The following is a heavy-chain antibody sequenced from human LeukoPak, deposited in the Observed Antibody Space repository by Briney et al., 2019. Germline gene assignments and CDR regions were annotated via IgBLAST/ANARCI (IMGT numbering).Heavy chain of an antibody. V-gene: IGHV3-30*04. D-gene: IGHD4-11*01. Sequence: PGGSLRLSCAASGFTFSSYAMHWVRQAPGKGLEWVAVISYDGSNKYYADSVKGRFTISRDNSKNTLYLQMNSLRAEDTAVYYCARDLFAADYYYYYYGMDVWGQGTTVTVSS. CDR3: ARDLFAADYYYYYYGMDV. CDR1: GFTFSSYA. J-gene: IGHJ6*02. CDR2: ISYDGSNK.